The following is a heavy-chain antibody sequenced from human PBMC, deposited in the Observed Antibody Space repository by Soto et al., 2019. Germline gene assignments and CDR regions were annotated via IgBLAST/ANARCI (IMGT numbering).Heavy chain of an antibody. V-gene: IGHV3-30*18. Sequence: PGGSLRLSCAASGFTFSNYAMHWVRQAPGKGLEWVAVISYDGSNKYYADSVKGRFTISRDNSKNTLYLQMNSLRAEDTAVYYCAKDAGLRGYEIYYYYYMDVWGKGTTVTVSS. CDR3: AKDAGLRGYEIYYYYYMDV. CDR1: GFTFSNYA. J-gene: IGHJ6*03. D-gene: IGHD5-12*01. CDR2: ISYDGSNK.